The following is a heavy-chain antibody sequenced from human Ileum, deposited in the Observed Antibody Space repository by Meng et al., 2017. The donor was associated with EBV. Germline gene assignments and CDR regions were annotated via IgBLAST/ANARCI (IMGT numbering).Heavy chain of an antibody. J-gene: IGHJ4*02. D-gene: IGHD6-13*01. CDR1: GGSISSSSYY. Sequence: LQRQSSGPGLVKPSATLPLSCTVSGGSISSSSYYWGWIRQPPGKGLEWIGSMYSSGTTNYNPSLTSRVTISLDTSKNQFSLKLSSVTAADTAVYYCARGSTPAAGAYWGQGTLVTVSS. CDR3: ARGSTPAAGAY. V-gene: IGHV4-39*07. CDR2: MYSSGTT.